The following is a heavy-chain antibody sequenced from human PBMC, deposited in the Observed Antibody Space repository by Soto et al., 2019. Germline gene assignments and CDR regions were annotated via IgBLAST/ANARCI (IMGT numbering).Heavy chain of an antibody. CDR1: GFTFSSYA. CDR2: ISGSVGST. V-gene: IGHV3-23*01. Sequence: EVQLLESGGGLVQPGGSLRLSCAASGFTFSSYAMSWVRQAPGKGLEWVSAISGSVGSTYYADSVKGRFTISRDNSKNTLYLQMNSLRAEDTAVYYCAKMPSVVVAATENCGRDCYDFWGQGNLVTVSS. D-gene: IGHD2-15*01. CDR3: AKMPSVVVAATENCGRDCYDF. J-gene: IGHJ4*02.